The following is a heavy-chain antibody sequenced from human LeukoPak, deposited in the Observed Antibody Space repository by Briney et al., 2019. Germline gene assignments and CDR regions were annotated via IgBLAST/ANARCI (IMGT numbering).Heavy chain of an antibody. D-gene: IGHD3-10*01. J-gene: IGHJ5*02. CDR1: GGSISSYY. CDR2: IHRNGGT. Sequence: KTSETLSLTCTISGGSISSYYCSWIRQPAGEGLEWIGRIHRNGGTYYNPSLKSRVTMSADTSKNQISLKVISVTAADTAVYFCARGYGSGSHSTWGQGTLVTVSS. CDR3: ARGYGSGSHST. V-gene: IGHV4-4*07.